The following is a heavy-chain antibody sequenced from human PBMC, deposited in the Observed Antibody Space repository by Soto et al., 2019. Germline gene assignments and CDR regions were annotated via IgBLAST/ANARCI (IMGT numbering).Heavy chain of an antibody. Sequence: SETLSLTCAVSGYSFTSGYSWGGIRQSPGKGLEWIGSIYHSGSTYYNPSLRSRVTISVDTSKNQLSLKLSSVTAADTAVYYCHRVVTATWWFGPWGQGTLVTVSS. CDR2: IYHSGST. V-gene: IGHV4-38-2*01. CDR1: GYSFTSGYS. CDR3: HRVVTATWWFGP. D-gene: IGHD2-15*01. J-gene: IGHJ5*02.